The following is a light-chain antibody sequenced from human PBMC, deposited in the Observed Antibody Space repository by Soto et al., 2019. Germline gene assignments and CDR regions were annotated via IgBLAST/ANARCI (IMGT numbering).Light chain of an antibody. CDR2: DVS. Sequence: QSALTQPRSVSGSPGQSVTISCTGTSSDVGGYNYVSWYQQNPGKAPKLMIYDVSKRPSGVPDRFSGSKSGNTASLTISGLQAEDEAHYYCFTYAGSYTSLVFGTGTKLTVL. J-gene: IGLJ1*01. CDR1: SSDVGGYNY. CDR3: FTYAGSYTSLV. V-gene: IGLV2-11*01.